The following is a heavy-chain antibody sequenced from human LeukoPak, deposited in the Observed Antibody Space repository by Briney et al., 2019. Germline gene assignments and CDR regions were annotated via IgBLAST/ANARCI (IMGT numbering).Heavy chain of an antibody. CDR2: ISYDGTNK. J-gene: IGHJ3*02. CDR1: GFTFSNYA. Sequence: GGSLRLSCAASGFTFSNYAMHWVRQAPGKGLEWVAVISYDGTNKYYADSVKGRFTISRDNSKNTMYLQMNSLRAEDTAVYYCAKHPAFDIWGQGTMVTVSS. CDR3: AKHPAFDI. V-gene: IGHV3-30-3*02.